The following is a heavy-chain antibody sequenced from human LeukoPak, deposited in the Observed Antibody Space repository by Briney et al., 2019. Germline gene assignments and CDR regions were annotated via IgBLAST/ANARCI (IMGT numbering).Heavy chain of an antibody. Sequence: PGGSLRLSCAASGFTFSSYAMTWVRQAPGQGLEWFSGISGSGTSTYYANSVKGRFTISRDNSKNTPYLQMNSLISDDTAVYYCSKGGGFWTGNYMDVWDKGTTVTVSS. V-gene: IGHV3-23*01. CDR1: GFTFSSYA. CDR2: ISGSGTST. CDR3: SKGGGFWTGNYMDV. J-gene: IGHJ6*03. D-gene: IGHD3/OR15-3a*01.